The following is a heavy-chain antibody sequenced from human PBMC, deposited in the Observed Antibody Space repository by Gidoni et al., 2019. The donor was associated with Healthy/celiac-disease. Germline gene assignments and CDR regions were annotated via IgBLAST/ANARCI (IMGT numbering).Heavy chain of an antibody. CDR1: GGTFSRYA. V-gene: IGHV1-69*01. CDR2: IIPIFGTA. D-gene: IGHD6-13*01. CDR3: ARGLYSSSSPPFHYGMDV. J-gene: IGHJ6*02. Sequence: QVQLVQSGAEVKKPGSSVKVSCKASGGTFSRYAISWVRQAPGQGLEWMGGIIPIFGTANYAQKFQGRVTITADESTSTAYMELSSLRSEDTAVYYCARGLYSSSSPPFHYGMDVWGQGTTVTVSS.